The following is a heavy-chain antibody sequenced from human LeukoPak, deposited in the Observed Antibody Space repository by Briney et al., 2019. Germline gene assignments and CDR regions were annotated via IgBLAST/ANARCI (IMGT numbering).Heavy chain of an antibody. V-gene: IGHV1-18*01. Sequence: ASVKVSCKASGYTFTSYDINWVRQATGQGLEWMGWISGFSGNTNYAQKFQDRVTLSTDTSTSTVYMDLRSLISDDTAVYYCARDPEHFDLYESSGQLDSWGQGTQVTVSS. CDR3: ARDPEHFDLYESSGQLDS. D-gene: IGHD3-22*01. CDR1: GYTFTSYD. CDR2: ISGFSGNT. J-gene: IGHJ4*02.